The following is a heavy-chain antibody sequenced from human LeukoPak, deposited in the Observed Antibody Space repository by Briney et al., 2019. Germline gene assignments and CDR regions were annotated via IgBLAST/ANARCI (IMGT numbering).Heavy chain of an antibody. J-gene: IGHJ5*02. CDR1: GGSVSSGSYY. V-gene: IGHV4-61*01. CDR3: AGGYGDLGLSWFDP. D-gene: IGHD3-10*01. Sequence: SETLSLTCTVSGGSVSSGSYYWSWIRQPPGKGLEWIGYIYYSGSAKYNPSLKSRVTISVDTSKNQFSLKLTSVTAADTAVYCSAGGYGDLGLSWFDPWGQGTLVTVSS. CDR2: IYYSGSA.